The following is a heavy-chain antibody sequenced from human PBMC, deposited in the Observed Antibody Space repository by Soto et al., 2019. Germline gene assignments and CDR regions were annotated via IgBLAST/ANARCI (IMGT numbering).Heavy chain of an antibody. J-gene: IGHJ6*02. Sequence: QVQLVQSGVEVKKPGSSVRVSCKASGDTFKNSVISWVRQAPGQGLEWMGGTIPLFGTTAYAQKFQGRLTITTDESTTTAYMEVSRLTSEDPAVYYCVAELDFGKLSVVWGQGTTVIVSS. CDR3: VAELDFGKLSVV. CDR1: GDTFKNSV. CDR2: TIPLFGTT. D-gene: IGHD3-10*01. V-gene: IGHV1-69*01.